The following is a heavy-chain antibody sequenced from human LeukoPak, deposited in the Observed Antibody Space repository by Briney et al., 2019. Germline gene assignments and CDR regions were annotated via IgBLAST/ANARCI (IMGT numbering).Heavy chain of an antibody. V-gene: IGHV3-48*03. Sequence: PGGSLRLSCAASGFTFSSYEMNWVRQAPGKGLEWVSYISSSGSTIYYADSVKGRFTISRDNAKNSLYLQMDSLRAEDTAVYYCARDPSGYDAYGYYYYGMDVWGQGTTVTVSS. D-gene: IGHD5-12*01. J-gene: IGHJ6*02. CDR1: GFTFSSYE. CDR2: ISSSGSTI. CDR3: ARDPSGYDAYGYYYYGMDV.